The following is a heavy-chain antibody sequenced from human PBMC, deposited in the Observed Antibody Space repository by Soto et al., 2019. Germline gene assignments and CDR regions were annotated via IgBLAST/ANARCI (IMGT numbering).Heavy chain of an antibody. D-gene: IGHD2-2*01. CDR3: ARRSCSSTSCYVYYYYGMDV. V-gene: IGHV5-10-1*01. CDR1: GYSFTSYW. J-gene: IGHJ6*02. Sequence: GESLKISCKGSGYSFTSYWISWVRQMPGKGLEGMGRIDPSDSYTNYSPSFQGHVTISADKSISTAYLQWSSLKASDTAMYYCARRSCSSTSCYVYYYYGMDVWGQGTTVTVSS. CDR2: IDPSDSYT.